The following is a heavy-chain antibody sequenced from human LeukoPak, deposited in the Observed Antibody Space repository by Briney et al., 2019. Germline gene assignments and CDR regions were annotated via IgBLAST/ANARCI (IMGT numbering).Heavy chain of an antibody. CDR3: AKDYSKTSYYGSGTYYRPNWFDP. V-gene: IGHV3-23*01. D-gene: IGHD3-10*01. Sequence: GGSLRLSCAASGFTFSSFGMSWVRQAPGKGLEWVSAISGSGGSTYYADSVKGRFTISRDNSKNTLYLQMNSLRAEDTAVYYCAKDYSKTSYYGSGTYYRPNWFDPWGQGTLVTVSS. J-gene: IGHJ5*02. CDR1: GFTFSSFG. CDR2: ISGSGGST.